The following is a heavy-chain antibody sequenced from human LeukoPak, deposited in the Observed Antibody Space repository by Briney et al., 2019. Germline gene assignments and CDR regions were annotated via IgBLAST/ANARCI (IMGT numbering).Heavy chain of an antibody. Sequence: EASVKVSCKVSGDTFTGSFMHWVRQAPGQGLGWMGWINSNTGGTKFAQKFQGRVTMTSDTSISTDYMELSSLRSDDTAVYYCVRADPVGYWGQGTQVTVSS. V-gene: IGHV1-2*02. CDR2: INSNTGGT. CDR1: GDTFTGSF. CDR3: VRADPVGY. J-gene: IGHJ4*02.